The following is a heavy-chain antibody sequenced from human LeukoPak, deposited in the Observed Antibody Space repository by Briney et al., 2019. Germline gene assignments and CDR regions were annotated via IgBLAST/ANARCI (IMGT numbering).Heavy chain of an antibody. Sequence: SETLSLTCTVSGGSISSSSYYWGWLRQPPGQGLEWIGSIYYSGSTYYNPSLKSRVTISVDTSKNQFSLKLSSVTAADTAVYYCARLLVAAAGRVYAFDIWGQGTMVTVSS. CDR2: IYYSGST. V-gene: IGHV4-39*07. D-gene: IGHD6-13*01. J-gene: IGHJ3*02. CDR1: GGSISSSSYY. CDR3: ARLLVAAAGRVYAFDI.